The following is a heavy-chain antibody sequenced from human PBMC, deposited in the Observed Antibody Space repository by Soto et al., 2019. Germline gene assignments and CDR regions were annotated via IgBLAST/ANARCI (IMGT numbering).Heavy chain of an antibody. CDR3: ARVPGTARNAFAV. Sequence: EVQLLESGGGLVQPGGSLRLSCEASGFTFSIYVMTWVRQAPGKGLEWVSAVSGSAGTTYYADSVKGRFSISRDNSKNTLYPQLNRLTADDAAVYYCARVPGTARNAFAVWGHGTLVTVSS. V-gene: IGHV3-23*01. CDR1: GFTFSIYV. J-gene: IGHJ3*01. CDR2: VSGSAGTT. D-gene: IGHD6-6*01.